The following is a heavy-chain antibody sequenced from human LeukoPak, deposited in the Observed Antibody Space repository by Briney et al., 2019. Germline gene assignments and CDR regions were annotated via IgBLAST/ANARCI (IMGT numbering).Heavy chain of an antibody. V-gene: IGHV3-30-3*01. J-gene: IGHJ4*02. Sequence: QPGRSLRLSCAASGFTFSSYAMHWVRQAPGKGLEWVAVISYDGSNKYYADSVKGRFTISRDNSKNTLYLQMNSLRAEDTAAYYCARGNGYHLLDYWGQGTLVTVSS. D-gene: IGHD5-24*01. CDR2: ISYDGSNK. CDR1: GFTFSSYA. CDR3: ARGNGYHLLDY.